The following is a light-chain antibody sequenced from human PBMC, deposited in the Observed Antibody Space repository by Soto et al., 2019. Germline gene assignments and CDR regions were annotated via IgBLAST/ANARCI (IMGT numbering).Light chain of an antibody. CDR3: SSYTSSSTLEV. J-gene: IGLJ2*01. Sequence: QSVLTQPASVSGSPGQSITISCTGTSSDVGGYNYVSWYQQHPGKAPKLMIYEVSNRPSGVSNRFSGSKSGNTASLTISGLQAEDEADCYCSSYTSSSTLEVFGGGTKLTVL. CDR2: EVS. V-gene: IGLV2-14*01. CDR1: SSDVGGYNY.